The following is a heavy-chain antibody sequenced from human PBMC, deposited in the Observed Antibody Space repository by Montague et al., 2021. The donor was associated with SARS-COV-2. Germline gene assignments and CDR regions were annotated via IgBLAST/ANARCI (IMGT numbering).Heavy chain of an antibody. CDR3: ARGTGYDYYFDC. J-gene: IGHJ4*02. CDR1: GGSISAYY. V-gene: IGHV4-59*01. Sequence: SETLSLTCSVSGGSISAYYWNWIRQPPGKGLEWIGYIYYNTGTTNYSSSLQRRVTISLDTSKNQFSLNLRSVTAADTALYFCARGTGYDYYFDCWGLGTLVTVSS. CDR2: IYYNTGTT. D-gene: IGHD5-12*01.